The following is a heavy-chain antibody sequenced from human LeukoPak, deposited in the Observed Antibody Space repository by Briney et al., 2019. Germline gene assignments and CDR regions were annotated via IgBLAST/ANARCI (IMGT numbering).Heavy chain of an antibody. CDR1: GASITINC. V-gene: IGHV4-59*08. CDR2: IYSSGSA. J-gene: IGHJ4*01. Sequence: PSETLSLTWTVSGASITINCWSWIRHPPGKGMEWIGYIYSSGSANYNPSLKSRVIISVDTSKNRLPLTLTPVTARDTAVYFCARRRDYYDTWGHGPLVTVSS. D-gene: IGHD3-22*01. CDR3: ARRRDYYDT.